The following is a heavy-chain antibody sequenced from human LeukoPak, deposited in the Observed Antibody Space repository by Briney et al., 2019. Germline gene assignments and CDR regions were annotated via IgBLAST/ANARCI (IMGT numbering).Heavy chain of an antibody. J-gene: IGHJ6*02. D-gene: IGHD2-15*01. CDR3: ARTRYCSGGSCYHSGYYGMDV. CDR2: ISGSGGST. CDR1: GFTFSSYA. V-gene: IGHV3-23*01. Sequence: GGSLRLSCAASGFTFSSYAMSWVRQAPGKGLEWASAISGSGGSTYYADSVKGRFTISRDNSKNTLYLQMNSLRAEDTAVYYCARTRYCSGGSCYHSGYYGMDVWGQGTTVTVSS.